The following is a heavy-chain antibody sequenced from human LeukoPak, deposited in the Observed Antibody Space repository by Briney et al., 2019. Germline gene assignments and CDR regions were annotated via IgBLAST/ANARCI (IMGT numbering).Heavy chain of an antibody. D-gene: IGHD2-2*01. CDR1: GFTFSSYE. V-gene: IGHV3-7*01. J-gene: IGHJ6*03. CDR2: IKQDGSEK. CDR3: ARGIVVVPAAMGYYMDV. Sequence: GGSLRLSCAASGFTFSSYEMNWVRQAPGKGLEWVANIKQDGSEKYYVDSVKGRFTISRDNAKNSLYLQMNSLRAEDTAVYYCARGIVVVPAAMGYYMDVWGKGTTVTISS.